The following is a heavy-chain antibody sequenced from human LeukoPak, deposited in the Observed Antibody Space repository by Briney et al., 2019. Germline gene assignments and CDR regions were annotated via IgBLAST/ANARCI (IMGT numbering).Heavy chain of an antibody. D-gene: IGHD2-2*01. CDR2: IWVDGTRK. CDR3: VAVLVPAAFWHFDV. J-gene: IGHJ2*01. V-gene: IGHV3-33*01. CDR1: GFPFSQHG. Sequence: PGRSLRLSCATSGFPFSQHGYHWVRQAPGKGLEWTAVIWVDGTRKYYADSVEGRFTISRDNSKSTLYLQIDSLRPEDTAVYYCVAVLVPAAFWHFDVWGRGTQVTVSS.